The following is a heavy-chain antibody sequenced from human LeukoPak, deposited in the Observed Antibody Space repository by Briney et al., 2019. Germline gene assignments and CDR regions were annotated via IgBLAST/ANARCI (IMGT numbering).Heavy chain of an antibody. D-gene: IGHD3-10*01. V-gene: IGHV1-46*01. Sequence: ASVKVSCTASGYTFTSYYMHWVRQAPGQGLEWMGIINPSGGSTSYEQKFQGRVTMTRDTSTSTVYMELSSLRSEDTAVYCCATMGWPFDYWGQGTLVTVSS. CDR1: GYTFTSYY. CDR3: ATMGWPFDY. CDR2: INPSGGST. J-gene: IGHJ4*02.